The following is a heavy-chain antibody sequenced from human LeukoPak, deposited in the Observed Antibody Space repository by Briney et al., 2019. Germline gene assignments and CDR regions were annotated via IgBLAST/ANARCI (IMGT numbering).Heavy chain of an antibody. V-gene: IGHV3-21*01. D-gene: IGHD2-2*01. CDR2: ISSSSSYI. CDR3: AREVVPAADDYYMYV. J-gene: IGHJ6*03. CDR1: GFTFSSYS. Sequence: GGSLRLSCAASGFTFSSYSMNWVRQAPGKGLEWVSSISSSSSYIYYADSVKGRFTISRDNAKNSLYLQMNSLRAEDTAVYYCAREVVPAADDYYMYVWGKGTTVTVSS.